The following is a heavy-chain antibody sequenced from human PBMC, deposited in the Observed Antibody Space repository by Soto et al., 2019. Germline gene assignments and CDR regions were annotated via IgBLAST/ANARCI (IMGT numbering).Heavy chain of an antibody. CDR1: GFNFSDHY. D-gene: IGHD6-19*01. J-gene: IGHJ4*02. CDR2: ISGSSRYT. Sequence: GGSLRLSCAASGFNFSDHYMNWVRQAPGKGLEWVSYISGSSRYTNFADSVKGRFTISRDNAKNSLYLQMNSLRVEDTAVYYCARHTSGWHYYDYWGQGTPVTVSS. V-gene: IGHV3-11*06. CDR3: ARHTSGWHYYDY.